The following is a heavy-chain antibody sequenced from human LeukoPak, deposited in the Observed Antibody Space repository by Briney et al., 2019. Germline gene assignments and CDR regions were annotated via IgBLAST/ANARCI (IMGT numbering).Heavy chain of an antibody. CDR3: AKDQMIMITFGGVFDAVDI. V-gene: IGHV3-21*04. CDR2: ISSVSGYI. Sequence: GGSLRLSCAASGFTFSDYSMNWVRQAPGRGLEWVSFISSVSGYIYYADSVKDRFTISRDNSKNTLYLQMNSLRAEDTAVYYCAKDQMIMITFGGVFDAVDIWGQGTMVTVSS. J-gene: IGHJ3*02. D-gene: IGHD3-16*01. CDR1: GFTFSDYS.